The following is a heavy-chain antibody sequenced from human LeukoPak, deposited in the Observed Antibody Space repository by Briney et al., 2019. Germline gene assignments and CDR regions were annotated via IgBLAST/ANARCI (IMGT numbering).Heavy chain of an antibody. Sequence: PGGFLRLSCAVSGFTFSDYYMSWVRQAPGKGLEWVSYISSTSTYTNYADSVKGRFTISRDNAKNSLYLQMNSLRAEDTAVYYCARREARIFDYWGQGTLVTVSS. D-gene: IGHD1-26*01. CDR3: ARREARIFDY. CDR1: GFTFSDYY. CDR2: ISSTSTYT. J-gene: IGHJ4*02. V-gene: IGHV3-11*03.